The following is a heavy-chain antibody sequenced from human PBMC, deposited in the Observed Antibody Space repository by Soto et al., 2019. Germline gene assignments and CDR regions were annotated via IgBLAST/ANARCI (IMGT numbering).Heavy chain of an antibody. D-gene: IGHD2-8*01. Sequence: VGSLRLSCAASGFTFSSYAMSWVRQAPGKGLEWVSAISGSGGSTYYADSVKGRFTISRDNSKNTLYLQMNSLRAEDTAVYYCAKDGKYCTNGVCYMFDYWGQGTLVTVSS. CDR1: GFTFSSYA. V-gene: IGHV3-23*01. CDR2: ISGSGGST. CDR3: AKDGKYCTNGVCYMFDY. J-gene: IGHJ4*02.